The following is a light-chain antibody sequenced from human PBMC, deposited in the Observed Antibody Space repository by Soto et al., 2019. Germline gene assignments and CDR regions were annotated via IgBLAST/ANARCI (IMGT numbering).Light chain of an antibody. V-gene: IGLV2-14*01. Sequence: QSALTQPASVSGSPGQSITISCTGTSADVGSYNYVSWYQQHPGKAPKLMIYEVSNRPSGISNRISGSKSGNTASLTVSGLLAEDEADYYCSSYTSTSTYVVFGGGTKVTVL. J-gene: IGLJ2*01. CDR3: SSYTSTSTYVV. CDR2: EVS. CDR1: SADVGSYNY.